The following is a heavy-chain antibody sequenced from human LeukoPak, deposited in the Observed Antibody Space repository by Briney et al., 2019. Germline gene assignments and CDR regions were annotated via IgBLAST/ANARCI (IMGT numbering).Heavy chain of an antibody. Sequence: GGSLRLSCAASGFTVSINYMSWVRQAPGKGLEWVSSISSSSSYIYYADSVKGRFTISRDNAKNSLYLQMNSLRAEDTAVYYCARDVWWLRGLIDYWGQGTLVTVSS. J-gene: IGHJ4*02. CDR1: GFTVSINY. V-gene: IGHV3-21*01. CDR3: ARDVWWLRGLIDY. CDR2: ISSSSSYI. D-gene: IGHD5-12*01.